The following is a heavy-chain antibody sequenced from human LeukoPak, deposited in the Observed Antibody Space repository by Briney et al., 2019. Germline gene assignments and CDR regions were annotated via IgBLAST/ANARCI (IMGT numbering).Heavy chain of an antibody. Sequence: PGGSLRLSCAASGFTFSSYSMNWVRQAPGKGLEWVSYISSSSSTIYYADSVKGRFTISRDNAKDTLYLHMNSLRPEDTAVYYCARAQVGAPTDLWGQGTLVTVSS. CDR1: GFTFSSYS. J-gene: IGHJ5*02. CDR3: ARAQVGAPTDL. V-gene: IGHV3-48*04. CDR2: ISSSSSTI. D-gene: IGHD1-26*01.